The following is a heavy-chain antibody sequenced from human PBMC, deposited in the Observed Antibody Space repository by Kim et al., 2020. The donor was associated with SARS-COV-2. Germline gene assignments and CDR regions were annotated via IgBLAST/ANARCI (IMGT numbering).Heavy chain of an antibody. D-gene: IGHD2-15*01. Sequence: SETLSLTCTVSGGSISSSSYYWGWIRQPPGKGLEWIGSIYYSGSTYYNPSLKSRVTISVDTSKNQFSLKLSSVTAADTAVYYCASWRVVVAARYDYWGQGTLVTVSS. CDR1: GGSISSSSYY. V-gene: IGHV4-39*01. CDR3: ASWRVVVAARYDY. J-gene: IGHJ4*02. CDR2: IYYSGST.